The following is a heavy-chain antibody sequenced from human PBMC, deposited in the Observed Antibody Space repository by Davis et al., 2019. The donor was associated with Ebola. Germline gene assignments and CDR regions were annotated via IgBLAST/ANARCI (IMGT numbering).Heavy chain of an antibody. CDR2: IYYNGNP. V-gene: IGHV4-59*12. D-gene: IGHD5-18*01. J-gene: IGHJ4*02. CDR3: ARGRRYSYGPPRY. CDR1: GASINSYY. Sequence: SETLSLTCTVSGASINSYYWSWIRQSPEKGLEWIAYIYYNGNPYYNPSLKSRVTISVDTSKNQFSLKLSSVTAADTAVYYCARGRRYSYGPPRYWGQGTLVTVSS.